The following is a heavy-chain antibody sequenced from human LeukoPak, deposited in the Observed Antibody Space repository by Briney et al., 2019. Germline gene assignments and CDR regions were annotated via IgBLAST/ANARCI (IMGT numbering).Heavy chain of an antibody. V-gene: IGHV4-59*01. Sequence: SETLSLTCTVSGGSISSYYWSWLRQPPGKGLEWIGYIYYSGSTNYNPSLKSRVTISVDTSENQFSLKLSSVTAADTAVYYCARDLHGMDVWGQGTTVTVSS. J-gene: IGHJ6*02. CDR1: GGSISSYY. CDR2: IYYSGST. CDR3: ARDLHGMDV.